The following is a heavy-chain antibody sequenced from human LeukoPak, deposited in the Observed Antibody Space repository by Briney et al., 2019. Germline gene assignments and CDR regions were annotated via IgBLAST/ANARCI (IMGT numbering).Heavy chain of an antibody. CDR3: ARGDPRYYDFWSGYRPFDY. D-gene: IGHD3-3*01. V-gene: IGHV4-59*01. J-gene: IGHJ4*02. Sequence: SETLSLTCTVSGGSISSYYWSWIRQPPGKGLEWIGYIYYSGSTNYNPSLKSRVTISVDTSKNQFSLKLSSVTAADTAVYYCARGDPRYYDFWSGYRPFDYWGQGTLVTVSS. CDR1: GGSISSYY. CDR2: IYYSGST.